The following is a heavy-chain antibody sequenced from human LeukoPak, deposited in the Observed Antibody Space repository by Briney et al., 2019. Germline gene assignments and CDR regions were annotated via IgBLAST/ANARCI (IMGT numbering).Heavy chain of an antibody. CDR3: ARGRQNSGSYSDAFDI. CDR1: GYTFTSYG. D-gene: IGHD1-26*01. J-gene: IGHJ3*02. CDR2: ISSSSIYI. Sequence: SCKASGYTFTSYGMSWVRQAPGKGLEWVSSISSSSIYIYYADSLKGRFTISRDNAKNSLSLQMNSLRAEDTAVYYCARGRQNSGSYSDAFDIWGQGTVVTVSS. V-gene: IGHV3-21*01.